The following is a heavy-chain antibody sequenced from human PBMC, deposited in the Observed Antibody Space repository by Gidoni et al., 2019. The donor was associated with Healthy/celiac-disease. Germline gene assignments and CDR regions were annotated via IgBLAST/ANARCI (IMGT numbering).Heavy chain of an antibody. Sequence: QVTLKESGPALVKPTQTLTLTCTFSGFSLSTSGMRVSWIRQPPGKALEWLARMDWDDDKFYSTSLKTRLTISKDTSKNQVVLTMTNMDPVDTATYYCARIGVPAAINDYWGQGTLVTVSS. CDR1: GFSLSTSGMR. J-gene: IGHJ4*02. CDR2: MDWDDDK. CDR3: ARIGVPAAINDY. D-gene: IGHD2-2*02. V-gene: IGHV2-70*04.